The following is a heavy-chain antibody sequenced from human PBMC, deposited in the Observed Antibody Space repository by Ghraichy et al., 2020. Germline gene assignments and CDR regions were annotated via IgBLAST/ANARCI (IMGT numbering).Heavy chain of an antibody. D-gene: IGHD5-12*01. V-gene: IGHV3-23*01. CDR2: ISGSGGST. J-gene: IGHJ4*02. CDR1: GFTFSSYA. CDR3: AKDSTNSGYESPTFDY. Sequence: GGSLRLSCAASGFTFSSYAMSWVRQAPGKGLEWVSAISGSGGSTYYADSVKGRFTISRDNSKNTLYLQMNSLRAEDTAVYYCAKDSTNSGYESPTFDYWGQGTLVTVSS.